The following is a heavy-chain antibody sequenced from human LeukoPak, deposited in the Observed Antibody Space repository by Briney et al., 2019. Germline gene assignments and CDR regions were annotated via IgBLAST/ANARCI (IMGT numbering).Heavy chain of an antibody. J-gene: IGHJ5*02. CDR2: MNPSSGNT. Sequence: ASVKVSCKASGCTFTSYDINWVRQATGQGLEWMGWMNPSSGNTGYAQKFQGRVTMTRNTSISTAYMELSSLRSEDTAVYYCATGVVPIWFDPWGQGTLVTVSS. D-gene: IGHD3-3*01. V-gene: IGHV1-8*01. CDR3: ATGVVPIWFDP. CDR1: GCTFTSYD.